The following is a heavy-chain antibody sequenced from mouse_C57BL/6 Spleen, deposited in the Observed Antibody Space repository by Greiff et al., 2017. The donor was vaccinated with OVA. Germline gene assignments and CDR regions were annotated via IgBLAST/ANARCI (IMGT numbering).Heavy chain of an antibody. Sequence: QVQLQQSGAELVRPGASVKLSCKASGYTFTDYYINWVKQRPGQGLEWIARIYPGSGNTYYNEKFKGKATLTAEKSSSTAYMQLSSLTSEDSAVYFCARGTYDGYYHYYAMDYWGQGTSVTVSS. D-gene: IGHD2-3*01. CDR2: IYPGSGNT. CDR1: GYTFTDYY. CDR3: ARGTYDGYYHYYAMDY. J-gene: IGHJ4*01. V-gene: IGHV1-76*01.